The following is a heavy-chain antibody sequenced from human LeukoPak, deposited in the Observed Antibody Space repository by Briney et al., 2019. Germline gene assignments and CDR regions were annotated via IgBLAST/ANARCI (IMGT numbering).Heavy chain of an antibody. CDR1: GGSIRAYY. Sequence: SETLSLTCIVSGGSIRAYYWTWIRQPPGKGLEWIGYSYYGGSTNYNPFLKNRVAISVDTSKNQISLKLSSVTAADTAVYYCARGMGVAPKFDPWGQGTLVTVSS. CDR2: SYYGGST. CDR3: ARGMGVAPKFDP. V-gene: IGHV4-59*08. J-gene: IGHJ5*02. D-gene: IGHD6-13*01.